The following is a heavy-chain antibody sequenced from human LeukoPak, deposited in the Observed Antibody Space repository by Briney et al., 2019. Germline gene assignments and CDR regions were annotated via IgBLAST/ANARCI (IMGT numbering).Heavy chain of an antibody. CDR1: GFTFSDYY. V-gene: IGHV3-11*06. J-gene: IGHJ4*02. CDR2: ISSSSSYT. Sequence: GGSLRLSCASSGFTFSDYYMSWIRQAPGKGLEWVSYISSSSSYTNYADSVKGRFTISRDNAKNSLYLQMNSLRAEDTAVYYCARVGYSGYDFLDYWGQGTLVTVSS. CDR3: ARVGYSGYDFLDY. D-gene: IGHD5-12*01.